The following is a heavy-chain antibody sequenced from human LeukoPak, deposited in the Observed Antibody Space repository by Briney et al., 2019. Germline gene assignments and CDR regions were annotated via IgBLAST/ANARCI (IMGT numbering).Heavy chain of an antibody. Sequence: GASVKVSCKASGYTCTSYGISWVRQAPGQGLEWMGWISAYNGNTNYAQKLQGRVTMTTDTSTSTAYMELRSLRSDDTAVYYCARDRRYCSSTSCYHPFDYWGQGTLVTVSS. CDR1: GYTCTSYG. V-gene: IGHV1-18*01. CDR2: ISAYNGNT. CDR3: ARDRRYCSSTSCYHPFDY. D-gene: IGHD2-2*01. J-gene: IGHJ4*02.